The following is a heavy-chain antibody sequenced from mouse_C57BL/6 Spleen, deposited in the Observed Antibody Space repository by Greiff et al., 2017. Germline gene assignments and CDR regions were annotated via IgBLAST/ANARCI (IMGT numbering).Heavy chain of an antibody. CDR3: ARSGDYYYFGY. D-gene: IGHD1-1*01. V-gene: IGHV1-80*01. CDR1: GYAFSSYW. J-gene: IGHJ2*01. Sequence: VQLQQSGAELVKPGASVKISCKASGYAFSSYWMNWVKQRPGKGLEWIGQIYPGDGDTNYNGKFKGKATLTADKSSSTAYMQLSSLTSEDSAVYFCARSGDYYYFGYWGQGTTLTVSS. CDR2: IYPGDGDT.